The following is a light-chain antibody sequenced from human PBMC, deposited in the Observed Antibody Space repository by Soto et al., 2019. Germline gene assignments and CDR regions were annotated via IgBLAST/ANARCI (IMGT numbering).Light chain of an antibody. CDR2: DVT. V-gene: IGLV2-11*01. CDR1: SSDVGTYNY. CDR3: CSYAGSFTVV. Sequence: QSVLTQPRSVSGSPGQSVTISCTGTSSDVGTYNYVSWYQQHPGKAPKLVIYDVTDRPSGVPDRFSGSKSGNTASLSISGLQAEDDADYYCCSYAGSFTVVFGGGTKLTVL. J-gene: IGLJ3*02.